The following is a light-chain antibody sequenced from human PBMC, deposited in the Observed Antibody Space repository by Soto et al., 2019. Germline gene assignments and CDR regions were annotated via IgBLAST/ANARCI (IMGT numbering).Light chain of an antibody. CDR2: AAS. CDR1: HGISND. V-gene: IGKV1-27*01. J-gene: IGKJ4*01. Sequence: DIQMTQSPSSLSASVGDRVTITCRASHGISNDLAWYQQKPGKVPKLLIYAASILKSGVPTRFSGSGSGTDFTLTISSLQPEDVATYYCQKYHSTPLTFGGGTKVEI. CDR3: QKYHSTPLT.